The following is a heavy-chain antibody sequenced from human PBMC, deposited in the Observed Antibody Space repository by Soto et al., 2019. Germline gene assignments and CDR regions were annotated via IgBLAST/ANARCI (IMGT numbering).Heavy chain of an antibody. CDR1: GYTLTELS. Sequence: ASVKVSCKVSGYTLTELSMHWVRQAPGKGLEWMGGFDPEDGETIYAQKFQGRVTMTGDTSTDTAYMELSSLRSEDTAVYYCATDQNWFDPWGQGTLVTVSS. CDR2: FDPEDGET. J-gene: IGHJ5*02. V-gene: IGHV1-24*01. CDR3: ATDQNWFDP.